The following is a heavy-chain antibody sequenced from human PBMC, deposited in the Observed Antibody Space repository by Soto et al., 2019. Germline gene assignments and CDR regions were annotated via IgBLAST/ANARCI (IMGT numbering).Heavy chain of an antibody. D-gene: IGHD4-17*01. V-gene: IGHV3-33*01. CDR2: IWYDGSNK. CDR1: GFTFSSYG. CDR3: ARDNGHGDYGFDAFDI. J-gene: IGHJ3*02. Sequence: QVPLVESGGGVVQPGRSLRLSCAASGFTFSSYGMHWVRQAPGKGLEWVAVIWYDGSNKYYADSVKGRFTISRDNSKNTLYLQMNSLRAEDTAVYYCARDNGHGDYGFDAFDIWGQGTMVTVSS.